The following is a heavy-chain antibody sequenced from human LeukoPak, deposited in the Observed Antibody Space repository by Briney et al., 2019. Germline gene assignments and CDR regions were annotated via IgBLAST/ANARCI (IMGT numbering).Heavy chain of an antibody. Sequence: ASVKVSCKASGDTFTGYYMHWVRQAPGQGLEWMGWMNPNSGGTNYAQKFQGRVTMTRDASISTAYMELSSLRSDDTAVYYCASNREYCGGDCYSYDAFDIWRQGTMVTVSS. J-gene: IGHJ3*02. CDR3: ASNREYCGGDCYSYDAFDI. V-gene: IGHV1-2*02. D-gene: IGHD2-21*01. CDR1: GDTFTGYY. CDR2: MNPNSGGT.